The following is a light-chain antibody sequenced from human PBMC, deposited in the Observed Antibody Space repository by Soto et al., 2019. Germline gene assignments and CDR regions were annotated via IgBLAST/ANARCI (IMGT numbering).Light chain of an antibody. CDR3: SSYTSSRTLA. V-gene: IGLV2-14*01. CDR1: SSNVGGYNY. J-gene: IGLJ3*02. CDR2: DVS. Sequence: QSVLTQPASVSGTPGQSITISCTRTSSNVGGYNYVSWYQQHPGKAPKLMIYDVSNRPSGVSNRFSGSKSGNTASLTIAGVQAEDEADYYCSSYTSSRTLAFGGGTKLTVL.